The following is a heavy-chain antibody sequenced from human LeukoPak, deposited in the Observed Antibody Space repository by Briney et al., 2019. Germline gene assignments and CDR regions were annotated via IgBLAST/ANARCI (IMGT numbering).Heavy chain of an antibody. V-gene: IGHV3-7*01. CDR1: GFTFSSSW. CDR3: ARDLLGDYYFDY. Sequence: GGSLRLSCAASGFTFSSSWMTWVHQAPGKGLEWVANIKQDGSEKYYVDSVKGRFTISRDNAKNSLSLHMNSLRAEDTAVYYCARDLLGDYYFDYWGQGTLLTVSS. CDR2: IKQDGSEK. J-gene: IGHJ4*02. D-gene: IGHD1-26*01.